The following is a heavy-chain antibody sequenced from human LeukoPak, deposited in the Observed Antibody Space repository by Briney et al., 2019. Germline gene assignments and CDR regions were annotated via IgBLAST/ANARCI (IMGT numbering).Heavy chain of an antibody. CDR3: ARGAIRFLEWLSAAYYYYMDV. V-gene: IGHV1-18*01. D-gene: IGHD3-3*01. Sequence: GASVKVSCKASGYIFTTYGISWVRQAPGQGLEWMGWISAYNGNTNYPQKLQGRVTMTTDASTSTAYMELRSLGSDDTAIYYCARGAIRFLEWLSAAYYYYMDVWGKGTTVTVSS. J-gene: IGHJ6*03. CDR1: GYIFTTYG. CDR2: ISAYNGNT.